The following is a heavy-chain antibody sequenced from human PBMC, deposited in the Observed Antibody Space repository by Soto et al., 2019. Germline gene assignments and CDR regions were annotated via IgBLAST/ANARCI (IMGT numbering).Heavy chain of an antibody. J-gene: IGHJ6*02. CDR1: GGSISSSSYY. CDR3: ARRSVLRFLEWSDYGMDV. V-gene: IGHV4-39*01. D-gene: IGHD3-3*01. CDR2: IYYSGST. Sequence: SETLSLTCTVPGGSISSSSYYWGWIRQPPGKGLEWIGSIYYSGSTYYNPSLKSRVTISVDTSKNQFSLKLSSVTAADTAVYYCARRSVLRFLEWSDYGMDVWGQGTTVTV.